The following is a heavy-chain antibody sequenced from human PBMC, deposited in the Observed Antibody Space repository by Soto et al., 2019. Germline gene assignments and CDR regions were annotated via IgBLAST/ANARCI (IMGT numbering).Heavy chain of an antibody. J-gene: IGHJ6*02. V-gene: IGHV3-21*01. Sequence: SGGSLRLSCVASGFTFRTYTMNWVRQAPGKGLEWVSGIRGFSPYTFYAESVKGRFTISRDNAKNSLYLQMNSLGVEDTAVYYGARDRGYDAHDYYYNAMDVWGQGTTVTVSS. CDR2: IRGFSPYT. CDR3: ARDRGYDAHDYYYNAMDV. D-gene: IGHD2-15*01. CDR1: GFTFRTYT.